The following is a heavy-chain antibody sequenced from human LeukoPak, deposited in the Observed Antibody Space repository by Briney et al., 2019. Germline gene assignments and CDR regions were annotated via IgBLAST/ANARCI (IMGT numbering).Heavy chain of an antibody. J-gene: IGHJ4*02. CDR1: GLTFSNYA. V-gene: IGHV3-23*01. CDR3: AKVRSGWSPFDY. CDR2: ISGGSDTT. D-gene: IGHD6-19*01. Sequence: GGSLRLSCAASGLTFSNYAMNWVRQASGKGLEWVSGISGGSDTTYYADSVRDRFTISRDNSKNTLYLQMSSLRAEDTARYFCAKVRSGWSPFDYWGQGTLVTVSS.